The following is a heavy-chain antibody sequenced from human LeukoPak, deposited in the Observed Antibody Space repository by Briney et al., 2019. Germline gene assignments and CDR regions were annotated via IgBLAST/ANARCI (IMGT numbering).Heavy chain of an antibody. J-gene: IGHJ4*02. CDR1: GFTFNNHA. Sequence: GGSLRLSCAASGFTFNNHAMTWVRQAPGKGLEWVSSISSSSSYIYYADSVKGRFTISRDNAKNSLYLQMNSLRAEDTAVYYCAREYYDPFDYWGQGTLVTVSS. V-gene: IGHV3-21*01. D-gene: IGHD3-22*01. CDR3: AREYYDPFDY. CDR2: ISSSSSYI.